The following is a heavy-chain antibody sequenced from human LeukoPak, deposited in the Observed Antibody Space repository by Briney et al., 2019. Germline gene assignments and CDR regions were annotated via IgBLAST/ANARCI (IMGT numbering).Heavy chain of an antibody. CDR2: ISSSSSYI. J-gene: IGHJ6*03. D-gene: IGHD6-19*01. Sequence: GGSLRLSCAASGFTFISYSMNWVRQAPGKGLEWVSSISSSSSYIYYADSVKGRFTISRDNAQKSLYLQMNSLRAEDTAVYYCARMRGSSGWGSYYYYMDVWGKGTTVTISS. CDR3: ARMRGSSGWGSYYYYMDV. V-gene: IGHV3-21*01. CDR1: GFTFISYS.